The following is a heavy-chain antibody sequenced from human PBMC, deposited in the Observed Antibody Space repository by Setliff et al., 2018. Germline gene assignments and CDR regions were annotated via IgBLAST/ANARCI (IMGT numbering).Heavy chain of an antibody. Sequence: GESLKISCKGSGYSFTNYWIGWVRQMPGKGLEWMGIIYPGDSDTRYSPSFQGHISISVDKSISTAYLQWNSLKASDTAMYYCARLTPMADFDYWGQGTLVTVSS. D-gene: IGHD5-18*01. CDR3: ARLTPMADFDY. CDR1: GYSFTNYW. V-gene: IGHV5-51*01. J-gene: IGHJ4*02. CDR2: IYPGDSDT.